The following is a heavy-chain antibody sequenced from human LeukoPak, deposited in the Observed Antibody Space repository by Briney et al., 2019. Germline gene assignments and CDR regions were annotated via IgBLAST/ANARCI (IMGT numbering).Heavy chain of an antibody. CDR2: ISDSGAGT. Sequence: ASVKVSCKASGYTFTSYGISWVRQAPGKGLEWVSAISDSGAGTYYADSVKGRFTISRDNSKNTLYLQMNSLRAEDTAVYYCAKDRVATERYYMDVWGKGTTVTISS. J-gene: IGHJ6*03. CDR3: AKDRVATERYYMDV. CDR1: GYTFTSYG. D-gene: IGHD6-13*01. V-gene: IGHV3-23*01.